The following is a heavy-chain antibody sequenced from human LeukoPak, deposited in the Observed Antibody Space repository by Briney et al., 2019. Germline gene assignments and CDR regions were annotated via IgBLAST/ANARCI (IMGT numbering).Heavy chain of an antibody. CDR2: IWYDGSNK. D-gene: IGHD4-17*01. CDR1: GFTFSSYS. Sequence: GGSLRLSCAASGFTFSSYSMNWVRQAPGRGLEWVAVIWYDGSNKYYADSVKGRFTISRDNSKNTLYLQMNSLRAEDTAVYYCARGGFDYDPIDYWGQGTLVTVSS. V-gene: IGHV3-33*08. J-gene: IGHJ4*02. CDR3: ARGGFDYDPIDY.